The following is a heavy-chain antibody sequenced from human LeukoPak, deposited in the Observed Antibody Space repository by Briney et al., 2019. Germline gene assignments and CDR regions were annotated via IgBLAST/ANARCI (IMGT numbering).Heavy chain of an antibody. Sequence: PSQTLSLTCTVSGGSISSGNYYWTWIRQPAGKGLEWIGRIYTSGSTNYNPSLKSRVTISVDTSKKQFSLKLSSVTAADTAVYYCARGKNNYYDSSGYRPNADAFDIWGQGTMVTISS. V-gene: IGHV4-61*02. CDR3: ARGKNNYYDSSGYRPNADAFDI. J-gene: IGHJ3*02. CDR1: GGSISSGNYY. CDR2: IYTSGST. D-gene: IGHD3-22*01.